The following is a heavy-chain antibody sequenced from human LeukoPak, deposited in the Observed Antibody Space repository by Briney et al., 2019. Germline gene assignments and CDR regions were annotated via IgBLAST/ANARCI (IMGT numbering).Heavy chain of an antibody. CDR1: GFMFRSFE. V-gene: IGHV3-48*03. J-gene: IGHJ4*02. CDR3: ALLAVASDFDY. D-gene: IGHD6-19*01. Sequence: PGGSLRLSCAASGFMFRSFEMYWVRQAPGKGLEWIAYISSGAITMYYADSVKGRFTISRDDAKNSLFLQMNSLRAEDTAVYYCALLAVASDFDYWGQGALVTASS. CDR2: ISSGAITM.